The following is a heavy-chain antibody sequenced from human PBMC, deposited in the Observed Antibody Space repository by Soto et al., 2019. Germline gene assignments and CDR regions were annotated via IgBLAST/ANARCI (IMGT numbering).Heavy chain of an antibody. V-gene: IGHV4-4*02. Sequence: SETLSLTCTVSGGSVSETYWWSWVRQPPGKGLEWIGEISHRGTTNYNPPLMSRVTLSMDKSRNQISLTLISVTAADSASYYWGRHVGVLGRGGFDYGGQETLVTVSS. J-gene: IGHJ4*02. CDR1: GGSVSETYW. CDR2: ISHRGTT. CDR3: GRHVGVLGRGGFDY. D-gene: IGHD2-21*01.